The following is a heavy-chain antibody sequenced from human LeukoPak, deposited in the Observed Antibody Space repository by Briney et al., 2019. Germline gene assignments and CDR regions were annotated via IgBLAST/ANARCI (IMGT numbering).Heavy chain of an antibody. Sequence: GGSLRLSCAASGFNFNVYSMNWVRQAPGKGLEWVSAISGSGGRTYYADSVKGRFTISRDNSKNTLFMQMNSLRAEDTAVYYCAKPIVAAGISEWGQGTLVTVSS. CDR3: AKPIVAAGISE. V-gene: IGHV3-23*01. J-gene: IGHJ4*02. CDR1: GFNFNVYS. D-gene: IGHD6-13*01. CDR2: ISGSGGRT.